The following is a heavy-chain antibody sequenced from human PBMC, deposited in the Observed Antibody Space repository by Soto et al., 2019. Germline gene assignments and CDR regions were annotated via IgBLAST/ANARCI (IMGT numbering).Heavy chain of an antibody. V-gene: IGHV5-51*01. CDR1: GYSFTIYW. CDR3: ATTARSSPYYYDSSGSLRAFDI. J-gene: IGHJ3*02. D-gene: IGHD3-22*01. Sequence: GESLKISCKGSGYSFTIYWIGWVRQMPGKGLEWMGIIYPGDSDTRYSPSFQGQVTISADKSISTAYLQWSSLKASDTAMYYCATTARSSPYYYDSSGSLRAFDIWGQGTMVTVSS. CDR2: IYPGDSDT.